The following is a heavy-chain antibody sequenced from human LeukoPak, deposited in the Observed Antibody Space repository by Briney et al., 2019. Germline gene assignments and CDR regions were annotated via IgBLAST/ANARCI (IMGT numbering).Heavy chain of an antibody. CDR3: ASEIYYYDSKRGEFDY. D-gene: IGHD3-22*01. Sequence: PGGSLRLSCTASGFTFSSYSMNWVRQAPGKGLEWVSSISSSSSYIYYADSVKGRFTISRDNAKNSLYLQMNSLRAEDTAVYYCASEIYYYDSKRGEFDYWGQGTLVTVSS. V-gene: IGHV3-21*01. CDR1: GFTFSSYS. CDR2: ISSSSSYI. J-gene: IGHJ4*02.